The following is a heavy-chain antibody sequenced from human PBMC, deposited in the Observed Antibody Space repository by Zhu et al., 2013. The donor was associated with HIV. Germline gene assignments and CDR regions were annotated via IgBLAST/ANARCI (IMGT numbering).Heavy chain of an antibody. D-gene: IGHD2-2*02. V-gene: IGHV1-2*02. Sequence: QVQLVQSGAAVKKPGASVKVSCKASGYTFTGYYMHWVRQAPGQGLEWMGWINPSSGGTKYAQKFQGRVIMTRDTSISTAYMELSRLRSDDTAVYYCARSGYCSNSSCYRNYYYMDVWGKGTTVTVSS. CDR2: INPSSGGT. J-gene: IGHJ6*03. CDR3: ARSGYCSNSSCYRNYYYMDV. CDR1: GYTFTGYY.